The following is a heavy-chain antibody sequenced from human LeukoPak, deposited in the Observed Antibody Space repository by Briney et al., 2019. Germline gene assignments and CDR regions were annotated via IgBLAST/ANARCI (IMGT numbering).Heavy chain of an antibody. CDR3: ARARYGDYRFDY. V-gene: IGHV1-8*01. CDR1: GYTFTSYD. Sequence: ASVKVSCEASGYTFTSYDINWVRQGPGQGVEWMGLMTPNIGNTGYAQKFQGRVTMTRNTSISTAYMELSSLRSEDTAVYYCARARYGDYRFDYWGQGTLVTVSS. J-gene: IGHJ4*02. CDR2: MTPNIGNT. D-gene: IGHD4-17*01.